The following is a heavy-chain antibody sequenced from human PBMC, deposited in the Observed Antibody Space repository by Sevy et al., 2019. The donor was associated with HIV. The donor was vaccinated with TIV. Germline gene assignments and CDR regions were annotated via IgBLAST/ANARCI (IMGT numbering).Heavy chain of an antibody. CDR3: HAASQGS. V-gene: IGHV3-74*01. CDR1: GFSFNSYW. D-gene: IGHD6-25*01. CDR2: ISDDGIGT. Sequence: GGSLRLSCAASGFSFNSYWMHWVRQAPGKGLEWVSHISDDGIGTTYADSVKGRFTISRDNAKNTLYLQMNSLRAEDTACYYCHAASQGSWGQGTLVTVSS. J-gene: IGHJ5*02.